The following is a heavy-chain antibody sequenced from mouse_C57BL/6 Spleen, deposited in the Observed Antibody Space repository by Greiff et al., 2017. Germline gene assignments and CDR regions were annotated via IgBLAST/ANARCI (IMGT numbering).Heavy chain of an antibody. D-gene: IGHD1-1*01. V-gene: IGHV1-52*01. CDR3: ARYYYGSPYWYFDV. CDR2: IDPSDSET. Sequence: QVQLQQPGAELVKPGASVKVSCKASGYTFTSYWMHWVKQRPIQGLEWIGNIDPSDSETHYNQKFKDKAPLTVDKSSSTAYMQLSSLTSEDSAVYYCARYYYGSPYWYFDVWGTGTSVTVSS. CDR1: GYTFTSYW. J-gene: IGHJ1*03.